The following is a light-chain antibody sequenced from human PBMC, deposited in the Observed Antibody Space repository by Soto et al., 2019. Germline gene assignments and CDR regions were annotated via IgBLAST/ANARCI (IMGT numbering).Light chain of an antibody. CDR3: QQYGSALLT. CDR2: DAS. J-gene: IGKJ4*01. CDR1: QSVNSNF. Sequence: EIVLTQSPATLSLSPGERATLSCGASQSVNSNFLAWYQQKPGLAPRLLIYDASSRATGIPDRFSGSGSGTDFTLTISRLEPEDFAVYYCQQYGSALLTFGGGTKVAIK. V-gene: IGKV3D-20*01.